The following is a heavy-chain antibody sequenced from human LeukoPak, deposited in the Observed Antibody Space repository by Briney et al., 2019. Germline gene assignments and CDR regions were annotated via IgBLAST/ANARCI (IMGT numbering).Heavy chain of an antibody. CDR1: GGTFSSYA. J-gene: IGHJ4*02. V-gene: IGHV1-69*13. Sequence: SVKVSGKASGGTFSSYAISWVRQAPGQGLEWMGGIIPIFGTANYAQKFQGRVTITADESTSTAYMELSSLRSEDTAVYYCARGDRRGDGYIIDYWGQGTLVTVSS. CDR2: IIPIFGTA. CDR3: ARGDRRGDGYIIDY. D-gene: IGHD5-24*01.